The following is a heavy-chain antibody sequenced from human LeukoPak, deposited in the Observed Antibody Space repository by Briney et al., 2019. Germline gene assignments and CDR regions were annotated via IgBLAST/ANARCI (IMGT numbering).Heavy chain of an antibody. CDR2: IYHSGST. D-gene: IGHD3-3*01. J-gene: IGHJ5*02. CDR3: AREGYDFWSGPRPNWFDL. Sequence: NPSETLSLTCTVSGYSISSGYYWGWIRQPPGKGLEWIGSIYHSGSTYYNPSLKSRVTISVDTSKNQFSLKLSSVTAADTAVYYCAREGYDFWSGPRPNWFDLWGQGTLVTVSS. CDR1: GYSISSGYY. V-gene: IGHV4-38-2*02.